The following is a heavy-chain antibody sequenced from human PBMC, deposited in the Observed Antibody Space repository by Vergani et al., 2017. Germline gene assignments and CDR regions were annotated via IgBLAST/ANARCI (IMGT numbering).Heavy chain of an antibody. V-gene: IGHV3-11*06. D-gene: IGHD5-24*01. J-gene: IGHJ3*02. CDR3: ARADGSPPLGYAFDI. CDR2: ISSSSSYT. Sequence: VQLVESGGGLVQPGGSLRLSCAASGFTFSDYYMSWIRQAPGKGLEWVSYISSSSSYTNYADSVKGRFTISRDNAKNSLYLQMNSLRAEDTAVYYCARADGSPPLGYAFDIWGQGTMVTVSS. CDR1: GFTFSDYY.